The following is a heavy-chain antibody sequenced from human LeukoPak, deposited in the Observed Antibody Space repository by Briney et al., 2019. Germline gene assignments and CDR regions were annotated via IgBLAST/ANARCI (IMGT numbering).Heavy chain of an antibody. J-gene: IGHJ4*02. CDR1: GGSISSSSYY. Sequence: SETLSLTCIVSGGSISSSSYYWGWIRQPPRKGLEWIGSIYYSGSTYYNPSLKSRVTISVDTSKNQFSLKLRSVTAADTAVYYCARDRMGTVMVPIDYWGQGTLVTVSS. V-gene: IGHV4-39*07. CDR3: ARDRMGTVMVPIDY. D-gene: IGHD5-18*01. CDR2: IYYSGST.